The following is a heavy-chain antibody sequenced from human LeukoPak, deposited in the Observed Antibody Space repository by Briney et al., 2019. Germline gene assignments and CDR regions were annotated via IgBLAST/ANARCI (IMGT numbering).Heavy chain of an antibody. D-gene: IGHD6-6*01. J-gene: IGHJ6*03. Sequence: WASVNVSCKASGGTFSSYAISWVRQAPGQGLEWMGGIIPIFGTANYAQKFQGRVTITTDESTSTAYMEVSSLRSEDTAVYYCARVSRNRDSSSSAAYYYYYMDVWGKGTTVTVSS. CDR2: IIPIFGTA. V-gene: IGHV1-69*05. CDR3: ARVSRNRDSSSSAAYYYYYMDV. CDR1: GGTFSSYA.